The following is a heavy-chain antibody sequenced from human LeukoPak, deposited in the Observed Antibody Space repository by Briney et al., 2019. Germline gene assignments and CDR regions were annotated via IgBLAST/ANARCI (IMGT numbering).Heavy chain of an antibody. CDR1: GFTFDDYA. D-gene: IGHD1-1*01. CDR2: ISWNSGSI. V-gene: IGHV3-9*01. CDR3: AKDRRATTPYYGMDV. J-gene: IGHJ6*02. Sequence: GGSLRLSCAASGFTFDDYAMHWVRQAPGRGLEWVSGISWNSGSIGYADSVKGRFTISRDNAKNSLYLQMNSLGAEDTALYYCAKDRRATTPYYGMDVWGQGTTVTVSS.